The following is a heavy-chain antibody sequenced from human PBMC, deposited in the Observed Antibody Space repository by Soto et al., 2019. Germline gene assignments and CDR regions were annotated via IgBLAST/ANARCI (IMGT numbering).Heavy chain of an antibody. CDR1: GGSFSGYY. J-gene: IGHJ6*02. D-gene: IGHD2-15*01. CDR3: ASKNCSGGSCYSARYYYGMDV. Sequence: SETLSLTCAVYGGSFSGYYWSWIRQPPGKGLEWIGEINHSGGTNYNPSLKSRVTISVDTSKNQFSLKLSSVTAADTAVYYCASKNCSGGSCYSARYYYGMDVWGQGTTVTVSS. CDR2: INHSGGT. V-gene: IGHV4-34*01.